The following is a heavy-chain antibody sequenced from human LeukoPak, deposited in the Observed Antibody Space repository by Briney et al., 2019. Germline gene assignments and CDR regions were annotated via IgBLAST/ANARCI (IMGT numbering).Heavy chain of an antibody. CDR2: ISGSGGST. J-gene: IGHJ4*02. V-gene: IGHV3-23*01. Sequence: GGSLRLSCAASGFTFSSYGMSWVRQAPGKGLEWLSAISGSGGSTYYADSVKGRFTISRDNSKNTLYLQMNSLRAEDTAVYYCAKGRQLAPFDYWGQGTLVTVSS. CDR3: AKGRQLAPFDY. CDR1: GFTFSSYG. D-gene: IGHD1-1*01.